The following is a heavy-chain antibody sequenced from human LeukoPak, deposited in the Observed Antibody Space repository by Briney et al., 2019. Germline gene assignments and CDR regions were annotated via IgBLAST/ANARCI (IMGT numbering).Heavy chain of an antibody. J-gene: IGHJ6*03. Sequence: SETLSLTCAVYGGSFSGYYWSWIRQPPGKGLEWIGEINHSGSTNYNPSLKSRVTISVDTSKNQFSLKLSSVTAADTAAYYCARGRGDVVVVAATGYYYMDVWGKGTTVTVSS. CDR2: INHSGST. D-gene: IGHD2-15*01. CDR1: GGSFSGYY. V-gene: IGHV4-34*01. CDR3: ARGRGDVVVVAATGYYYMDV.